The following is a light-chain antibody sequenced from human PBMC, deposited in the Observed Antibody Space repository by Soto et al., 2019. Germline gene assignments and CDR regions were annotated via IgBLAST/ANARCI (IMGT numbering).Light chain of an antibody. CDR3: QQYDSSPRT. V-gene: IGKV3-20*01. CDR1: QSVSTRS. CDR2: GAS. Sequence: EILMTQSPATLSVCRGEISTLSCRSSQSVSTRSLAWYQQKPGQAPRLLISGASSRAADIPDRFSGSGSGTDFTLTINRLEPEDFAVYYCQQYDSSPRTFGQGTKVDIK. J-gene: IGKJ1*01.